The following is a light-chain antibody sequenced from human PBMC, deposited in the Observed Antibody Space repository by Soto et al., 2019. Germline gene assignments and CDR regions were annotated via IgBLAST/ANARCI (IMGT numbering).Light chain of an antibody. CDR1: QSVSSN. CDR3: QQYDNLPLT. CDR2: GAS. V-gene: IGKV3-15*01. J-gene: IGKJ3*01. Sequence: EIVMTQSPATLSVSPGERATLSCRASQSVSSNLAWYQQKPGQSPRLLIYGASTRATGVPARFSGSGSGTEFTLTINSLQSEDFAVYFCQQYDNLPLTFGPGTKVEIK.